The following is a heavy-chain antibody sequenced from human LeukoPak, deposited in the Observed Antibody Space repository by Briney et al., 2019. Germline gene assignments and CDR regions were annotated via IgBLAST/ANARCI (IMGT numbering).Heavy chain of an antibody. Sequence: PSETLSLTCAVYGGSFSGYYWSWIRQPPGKGLEWIREINHSGSTNYNPSLKSRVTISVDTSKNQFSLKLSSVTAADTAVYYCARSQILTGYQRFDYWGQGTLVTVSS. CDR3: ARSQILTGYQRFDY. CDR1: GGSFSGYY. D-gene: IGHD3-9*01. V-gene: IGHV4-34*01. J-gene: IGHJ4*02. CDR2: INHSGST.